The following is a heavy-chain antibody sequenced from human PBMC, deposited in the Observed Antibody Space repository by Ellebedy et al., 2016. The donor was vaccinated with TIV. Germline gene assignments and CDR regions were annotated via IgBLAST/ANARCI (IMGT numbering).Heavy chain of an antibody. CDR2: VNGNGDRT. Sequence: GGSLRLSXAACGFTFTNYAMSWVRQAPGKGLEWVSAVNGNGDRTYYADFVRGRFIVSRDNSKNTLDMQMNSLTVEDTAIYYCAKEKDHAKPYDYWGQGTLVTVSS. J-gene: IGHJ4*02. V-gene: IGHV3-23*01. D-gene: IGHD2-15*01. CDR1: GFTFTNYA. CDR3: AKEKDHAKPYDY.